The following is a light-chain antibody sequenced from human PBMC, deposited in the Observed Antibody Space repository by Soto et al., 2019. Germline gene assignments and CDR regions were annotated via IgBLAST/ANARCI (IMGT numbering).Light chain of an antibody. J-gene: IGKJ3*01. V-gene: IGKV1-39*01. CDR3: QQSYSTRFT. CDR2: AAS. Sequence: DIQMTQSPSSLSASVGDRVTITCRASQSISSYLNWYQQKPGKAPKLLISAASSLQSGVPSRFSGSGSGTDFTLTISSLQPEDFATYYCQQSYSTRFTFGPGTKVDIK. CDR1: QSISSY.